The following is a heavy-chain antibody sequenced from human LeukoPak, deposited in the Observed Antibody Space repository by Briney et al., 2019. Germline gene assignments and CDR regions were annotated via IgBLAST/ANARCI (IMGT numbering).Heavy chain of an antibody. V-gene: IGHV1-46*01. J-gene: IGHJ4*02. Sequence: ASVTVSFKASGYTFTSYYMHWVRQAPGQGLEWMGIINPSGGSTSYAQKFQGRVTMTRDMSTSTVYMELSSLRSEDTAVYYCARSSSSSHFDYWGQGTLVTVSA. D-gene: IGHD6-6*01. CDR2: INPSGGST. CDR3: ARSSSSSHFDY. CDR1: GYTFTSYY.